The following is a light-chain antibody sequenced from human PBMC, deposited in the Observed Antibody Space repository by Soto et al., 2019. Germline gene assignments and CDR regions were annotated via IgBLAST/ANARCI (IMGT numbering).Light chain of an antibody. CDR2: TFN. J-gene: IGLJ1*01. CDR1: SSNIGSNT. Sequence: QSVLTQPPSASGTPGQGLVISCSGSSSNIGSNTVNWYQHLPGTAPKLLICTFNQRPSGVPDRFFGSKSGTSASLAISGLQSEDEAEYYCASWDDSLNGYVFGTGTKLTVL. CDR3: ASWDDSLNGYV. V-gene: IGLV1-44*01.